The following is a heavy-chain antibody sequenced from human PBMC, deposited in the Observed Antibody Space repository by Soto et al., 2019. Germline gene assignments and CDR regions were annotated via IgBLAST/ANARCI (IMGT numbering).Heavy chain of an antibody. Sequence: GGSLRLSCAASGFTFSSYEMNWVRQAPGKGLEWVSYTSSSGSTIYYADSVKGRFTISRDNAKNSLYLQMNSLRAEDTAVYYCARVPLYSSSKNWFDPWGQGTLVTVSS. D-gene: IGHD6-6*01. CDR3: ARVPLYSSSKNWFDP. CDR1: GFTFSSYE. V-gene: IGHV3-48*03. J-gene: IGHJ5*02. CDR2: TSSSGSTI.